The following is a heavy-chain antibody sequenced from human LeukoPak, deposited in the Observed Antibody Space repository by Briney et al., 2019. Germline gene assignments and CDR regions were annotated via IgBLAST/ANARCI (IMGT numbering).Heavy chain of an antibody. D-gene: IGHD5-12*01. Sequence: SVNVSCKASGGTFSSYAISWVRQAPGQGLEWMGGINPIFGTANYAQKFQGRVTITADESTSTAYMELSSLRSEDTAVYYCARDGYGGYVAYWGQGTLVTVSS. J-gene: IGHJ4*02. CDR3: ARDGYGGYVAY. CDR1: GGTFSSYA. CDR2: INPIFGTA. V-gene: IGHV1-69*13.